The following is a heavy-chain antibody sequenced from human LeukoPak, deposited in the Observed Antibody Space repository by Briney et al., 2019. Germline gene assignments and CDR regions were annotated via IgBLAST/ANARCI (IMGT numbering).Heavy chain of an antibody. Sequence: ASVKVSCKASGYTFTSYDINWVRQATGQGLEWMGWMNPNSGNTGYAQKFQGRVTMAGNTSISTAYMELSSLRSEDTAVYYCARGVGTSSSPYYYYYYMDVWGKGTTVTVSS. CDR3: ARGVGTSSSPYYYYYYMDV. V-gene: IGHV1-8*01. D-gene: IGHD6-6*01. J-gene: IGHJ6*03. CDR1: GYTFTSYD. CDR2: MNPNSGNT.